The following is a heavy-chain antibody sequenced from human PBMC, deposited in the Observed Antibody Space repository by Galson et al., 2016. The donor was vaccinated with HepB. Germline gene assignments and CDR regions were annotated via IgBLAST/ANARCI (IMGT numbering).Heavy chain of an antibody. V-gene: IGHV1-69*02. CDR1: GGTFSSYS. Sequence: SVKVSCKASGGTFSSYSFTWVRQAPGQGLEWMGRLVPPLNLTNYAQRFQGRVTITADKSTTAAFMGLNSLRSEDTAVYYCVIDYGHYSGRYWGQGTLVTVSS. J-gene: IGHJ4*02. D-gene: IGHD4-17*01. CDR3: VIDYGHYSGRY. CDR2: LVPPLNLT.